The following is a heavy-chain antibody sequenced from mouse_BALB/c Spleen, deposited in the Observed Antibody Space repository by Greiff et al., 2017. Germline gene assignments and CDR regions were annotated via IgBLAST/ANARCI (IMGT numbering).Heavy chain of an antibody. Sequence: QVQLQQSGAELARPGASVKLSCKASGYTFTSYWMQWVKQRPGQGLEWIGAIYPGDGDTRYTQKFKGKATLTADKSSSTAYMQLSSLASEDSAVYYCARWGYDAMDYWGQGTSVTVSS. CDR2: IYPGDGDT. J-gene: IGHJ4*01. CDR1: GYTFTSYW. CDR3: ARWGYDAMDY. V-gene: IGHV1-87*01. D-gene: IGHD2-3*01.